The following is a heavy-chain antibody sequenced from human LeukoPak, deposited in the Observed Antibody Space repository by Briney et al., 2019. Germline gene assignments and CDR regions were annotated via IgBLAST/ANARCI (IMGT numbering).Heavy chain of an antibody. CDR1: GGSISSYY. V-gene: IGHV4-59*01. D-gene: IGHD4-17*01. CDR3: AGRTTVTTAGVGSGDY. Sequence: SETLSLTCTVSGGSISSYYWSWIRQPPGKGLEWIGYIYYSGSTNYNPSLKSRVTISVDTSKNQFSLKLSSVTAADTAVYYCAGRTTVTTAGVGSGDYWGQGTLVTVSS. J-gene: IGHJ4*02. CDR2: IYYSGST.